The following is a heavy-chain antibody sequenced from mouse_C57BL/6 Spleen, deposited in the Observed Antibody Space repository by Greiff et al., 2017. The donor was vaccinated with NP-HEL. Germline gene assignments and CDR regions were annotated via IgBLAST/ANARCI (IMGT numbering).Heavy chain of an antibody. CDR3: ARHEKPRQLRPPWFAY. CDR2: FYPGSGSI. J-gene: IGHJ3*01. V-gene: IGHV1-62-2*01. CDR1: GYTFTEYT. D-gene: IGHD3-2*02. Sequence: QVQLKESGAELVKPGASVKLSCKASGYTFTEYTIHWVKQRSGQGLEWIGWFYPGSGSIKYNEKFKDKATLTADKSSSTVYMELSRLTSEDSAVYFCARHEKPRQLRPPWFAYWGQGTLVTVSA.